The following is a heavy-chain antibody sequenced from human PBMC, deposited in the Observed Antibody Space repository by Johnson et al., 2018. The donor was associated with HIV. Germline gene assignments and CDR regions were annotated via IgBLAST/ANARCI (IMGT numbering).Heavy chain of an antibody. D-gene: IGHD3-3*01. CDR3: ARDLTYYNFWSGYYRLDHDAFDI. V-gene: IGHV3-30-3*01. Sequence: VQLVESGGGVVQPGRSLRLSCAASGFTFSSYAMHWVRQAPGKGLEWVAVISYDGSNKYYADSVKGRFTISRDNSKNTLYLQMNSLRAEDTAVYYCARDLTYYNFWSGYYRLDHDAFDIWGQGTMV. CDR2: ISYDGSNK. J-gene: IGHJ3*02. CDR1: GFTFSSYA.